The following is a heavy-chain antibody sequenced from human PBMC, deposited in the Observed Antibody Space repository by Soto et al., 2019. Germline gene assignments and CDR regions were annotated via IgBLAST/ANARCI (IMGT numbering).Heavy chain of an antibody. CDR3: ARGIDFDGITIFGVVTFSAGMDV. CDR2: ISAYNGNT. Sequence: ASVKVSCKASGYTFTSYGISWLRQAPGQGLEWMGWISAYNGNTNYAQKLQGRVTMTTDTSTSTAYMELRSLRSDDTAVYYCARGIDFDGITIFGVVTFSAGMDVWGQGTTVTVSS. CDR1: GYTFTSYG. D-gene: IGHD3-3*01. J-gene: IGHJ6*02. V-gene: IGHV1-18*01.